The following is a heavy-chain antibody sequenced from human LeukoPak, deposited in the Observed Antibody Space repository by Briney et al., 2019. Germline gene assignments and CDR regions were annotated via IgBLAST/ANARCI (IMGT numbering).Heavy chain of an antibody. CDR3: AREGRYRYGYNEYHLYMDI. CDR2: IYYDGST. CDR1: GGSISTYY. D-gene: IGHD5-18*01. V-gene: IGHV4-59*12. Sequence: PSETLSLPCTVSGGSISTYYWSWIRQSPGKGLEWIGYIYYDGSTNYNPSLKSRVTISLDMSKNQFSLKLTSVTAAETAVYYCAREGRYRYGYNEYHLYMDIWGKGTTVTVSS. J-gene: IGHJ6*03.